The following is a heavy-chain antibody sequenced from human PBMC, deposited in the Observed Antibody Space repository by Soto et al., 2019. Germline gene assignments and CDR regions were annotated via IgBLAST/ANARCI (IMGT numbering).Heavy chain of an antibody. CDR1: AGTFDNYP. V-gene: IGHV1-69*13. Sequence: ASGKFSGNATAGTFDNYPITWVRQAPGQGLEWMGGSIPIFGTANYAQKFQGRVTISVDESTSTAYMEQSSLRSEDTAVYNCARGRGYSGDDHYYYFDMDVWGQGTTVTVSS. CDR3: ARGRGYSGDDHYYYFDMDV. J-gene: IGHJ6*02. CDR2: SIPIFGTA. D-gene: IGHD5-12*01.